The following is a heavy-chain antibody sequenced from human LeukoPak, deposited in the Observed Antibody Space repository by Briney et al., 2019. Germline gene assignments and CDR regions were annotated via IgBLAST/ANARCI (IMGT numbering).Heavy chain of an antibody. CDR3: ARASSSSYCSSTSCYYYYYGMDV. CDR2: INHSGST. D-gene: IGHD2-2*01. J-gene: IGHJ6*02. CDR1: GGSFSGYY. Sequence: SETLSLTCAVYGGSFSGYYWSWIRQPTGKGLEWIGEINHSGSTNYNPSLKSRVTISVDTSKNQFSLKLSSVTAADTAVYYCARASSSSYCSSTSCYYYYYGMDVWGQGTTVTVSS. V-gene: IGHV4-34*01.